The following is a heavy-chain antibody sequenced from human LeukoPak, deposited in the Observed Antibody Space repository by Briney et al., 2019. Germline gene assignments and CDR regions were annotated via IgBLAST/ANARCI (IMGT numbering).Heavy chain of an antibody. CDR2: ISGSGGTT. CDR3: VTSPRTGTYLEGYFDL. CDR1: GFTFSSYA. V-gene: IGHV3-23*01. J-gene: IGHJ2*01. D-gene: IGHD1-26*01. Sequence: GGSLRLSCAASGFTFSSYAMHWVRQAPGKGLEWVSTISGSGGTTYYADSVKGRFTISRDKSKNTLHLQMNTLRAEHTAIFYCVTSPRTGTYLEGYFDLWGRGTLVTVSS.